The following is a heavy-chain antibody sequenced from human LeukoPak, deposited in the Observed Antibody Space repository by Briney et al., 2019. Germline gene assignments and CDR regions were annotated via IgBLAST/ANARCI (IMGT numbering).Heavy chain of an antibody. J-gene: IGHJ4*02. CDR3: ARDDGYSSSWAFDY. CDR2: IKTDGSEK. D-gene: IGHD6-13*01. V-gene: IGHV3-7*03. CDR1: GFTFSNYW. Sequence: GGSLRLSCEGSGFTFSNYWMGWVRQAPGKGLQWVANIKTDGSEKYYVDSVKGRFTISRDNAKNSIYLQMNSLRAEDTAIYYCARDDGYSSSWAFDYWGQGTLVTVSS.